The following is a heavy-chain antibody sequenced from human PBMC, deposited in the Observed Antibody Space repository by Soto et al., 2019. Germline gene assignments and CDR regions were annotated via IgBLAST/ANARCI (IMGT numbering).Heavy chain of an antibody. D-gene: IGHD5-12*01. V-gene: IGHV3-11*04. CDR3: ARECVDTVTSITIPFDY. CDR1: GFTFSDYY. Sequence: PGGSLRLSCAASGFTFSDYYMSWIRQAPGRGLEWVSFISSSASYMYYADSVKGRFTISRDNSKKSLYLQMNSLRADDTAVYYCARECVDTVTSITIPFDYWGQGALVTVSS. CDR2: ISSSASYM. J-gene: IGHJ4*02.